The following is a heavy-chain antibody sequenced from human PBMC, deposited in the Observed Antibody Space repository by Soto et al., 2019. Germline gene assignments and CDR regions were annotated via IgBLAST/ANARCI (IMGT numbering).Heavy chain of an antibody. CDR1: GSTFPRSY. CDR3: ARCCEAGWLQFLFMDV. V-gene: IGHV1-46*01. Sequence: RASYQVDCESSGSTFPRSYILCVILPPVQGLEWMGIINPSGGSASYAQKFQGRVTMTRDTSTSTVYMELSSLRSEDTAVEDGARCCEAGWLQFLFMDVSGQGTTVPV. CDR2: INPSGGSA. D-gene: IGHD3-3*01. J-gene: IGHJ6*02.